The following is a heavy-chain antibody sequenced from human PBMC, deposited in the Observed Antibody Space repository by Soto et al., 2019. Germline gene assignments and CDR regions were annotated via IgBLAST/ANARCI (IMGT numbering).Heavy chain of an antibody. CDR2: ISSDGDST. J-gene: IGHJ5*02. CDR3: VRDRDRRWFDP. V-gene: IGHV3-11*01. CDR1: GFIFSDFY. Sequence: QLVESGGGLVKPGGSLRLSCEASGFIFSDFYMAWIRQAPGKGLEWVSYISSDGDSTYADSVKGRFTISRDNAKNSLYLQMNSLRVEDTVVYYCVRDRDRRWFDPWGQGTLVTVSS. D-gene: IGHD3-10*01.